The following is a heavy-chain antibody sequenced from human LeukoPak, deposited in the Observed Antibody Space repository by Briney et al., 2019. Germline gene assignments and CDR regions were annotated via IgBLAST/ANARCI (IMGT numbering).Heavy chain of an antibody. CDR1: GFSFSEYY. V-gene: IGHV3-23*01. CDR2: ISGSGGST. D-gene: IGHD3-10*01. Sequence: PGGSLRLSCAASGFSFSEYYMSWIRQAPGKGLEWVSAISGSGGSTYYADSVKGRFTISRDNSKSTLYLQMNSLRAEDTAVYYCAKGENYYGSGSYYNAFDIWGQGTMVTVSS. J-gene: IGHJ3*02. CDR3: AKGENYYGSGSYYNAFDI.